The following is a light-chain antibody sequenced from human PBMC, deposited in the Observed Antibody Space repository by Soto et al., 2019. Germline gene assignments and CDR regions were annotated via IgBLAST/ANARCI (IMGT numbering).Light chain of an antibody. CDR1: QSVSSNH. J-gene: IGKJ5*01. Sequence: EIVLTQSPASLSLSPRERATLSCRASQSVSSNHLAWYQQQPGQATRLLIYSASRRATGIPARFSGSGSGTDFTLTISSLEPEDFAVYYCQQRTNWPPITFGQGTRLEIK. CDR3: QQRTNWPPIT. V-gene: IGKV3-11*01. CDR2: SAS.